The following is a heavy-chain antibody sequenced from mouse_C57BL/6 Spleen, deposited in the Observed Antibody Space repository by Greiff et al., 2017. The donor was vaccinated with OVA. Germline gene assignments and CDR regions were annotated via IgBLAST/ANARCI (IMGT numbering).Heavy chain of an antibody. CDR3: ASYVYYAMDY. CDR2: IHPSDGYT. J-gene: IGHJ4*01. Sequence: QVQLQQPGAELVKPGASVKLSCKASGYTFTSYWMHWVKQRPGQGLEWIGMIHPSDGYTNYNKKFKSKSTLTVDKSSNTAYMQLSSLTSEDSAVYYCASYVYYAMDYWGQGTTLTVSS. V-gene: IGHV1-69*01. CDR1: GYTFTSYW.